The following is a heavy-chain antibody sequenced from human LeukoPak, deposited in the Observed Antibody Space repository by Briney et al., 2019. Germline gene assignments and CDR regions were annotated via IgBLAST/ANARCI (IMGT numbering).Heavy chain of an antibody. J-gene: IGHJ6*04. CDR3: AELGITMIGGV. CDR1: EFSVGSNY. Sequence: GGSLRLSFAASEFSVGSNYMTWVRQAPGKGLEWVSLIYSGGSTYYADSVKGRFTISRDNAKNSLYLQMNSLRAEDTAVYYCAELGITMIGGVWGKGTTVTISS. V-gene: IGHV3-66*01. CDR2: IYSGGST. D-gene: IGHD3-10*02.